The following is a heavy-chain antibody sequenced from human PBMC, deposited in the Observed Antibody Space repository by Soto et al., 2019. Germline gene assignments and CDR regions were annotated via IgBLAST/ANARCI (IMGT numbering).Heavy chain of an antibody. Sequence: EVQLVESGGGLVQPGGSLRLSCAASGFTFSSYWMSWVRQAPGKGLEWVANIKQDGSEKYYVDSVKGRFIISRDNAKNSLYLEMKSLRAEDTAVYYWARPSSGWYNWFDALGQGTLLTVSS. J-gene: IGHJ5*02. CDR3: ARPSSGWYNWFDA. CDR1: GFTFSSYW. D-gene: IGHD6-19*01. V-gene: IGHV3-7*01. CDR2: IKQDGSEK.